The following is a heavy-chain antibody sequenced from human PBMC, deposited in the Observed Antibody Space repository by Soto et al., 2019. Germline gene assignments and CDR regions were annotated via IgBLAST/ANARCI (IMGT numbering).Heavy chain of an antibody. Sequence: ASVKVSCKASGYTFTSYYMHWVRQAPGQGLEWMGIINPSGGSTSYAQKFQGRVTMTRDTSTSTVYMELSSLRSEDTAVYYCARDLYCSGGSCHWVQFDYWGQGTLVTVSS. V-gene: IGHV1-46*03. CDR1: GYTFTSYY. CDR2: INPSGGST. J-gene: IGHJ4*02. CDR3: ARDLYCSGGSCHWVQFDY. D-gene: IGHD2-15*01.